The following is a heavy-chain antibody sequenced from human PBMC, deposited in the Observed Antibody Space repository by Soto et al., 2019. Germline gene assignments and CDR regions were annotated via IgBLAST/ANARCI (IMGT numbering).Heavy chain of an antibody. CDR3: VRDLAYGGNSHWFDP. CDR1: GYSFTSYW. J-gene: IGHJ5*02. V-gene: IGHV5-51*01. D-gene: IGHD2-21*02. CDR2: IYPGDSRT. Sequence: GESLKISCKGSGYSFTSYWIAWVRQMPGRGREWMGIIYPGDSRTRYSPSFEGQVTISADKSISTAYLQWSSLKASDTAMYYCVRDLAYGGNSHWFDPWGQGTLVTVSS.